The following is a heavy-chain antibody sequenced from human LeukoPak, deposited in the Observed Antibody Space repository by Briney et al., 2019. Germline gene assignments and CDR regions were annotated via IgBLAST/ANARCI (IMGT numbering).Heavy chain of an antibody. V-gene: IGHV3-7*01. CDR3: AKNSGFYRLDS. CDR1: GFTFTDYS. Sequence: QPGGSLRLSCAASGFTFTDYSMSWVRQAPGKGLEWVATISNDESHRQYADSVKGRFTISRDNAKNSLYLQMNSLRDDDTAMYYCAKNSGFYRLDSWGQSTLVIVSS. D-gene: IGHD5-12*01. CDR2: ISNDESHR. J-gene: IGHJ4*02.